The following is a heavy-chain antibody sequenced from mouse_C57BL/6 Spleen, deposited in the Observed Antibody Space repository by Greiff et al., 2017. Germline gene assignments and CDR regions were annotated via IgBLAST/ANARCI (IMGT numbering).Heavy chain of an antibody. CDR3: ARGDYGSSPYWYFDV. CDR2: IDPSDSET. Sequence: VQLQQPGAELVRPGSSVKLSCKASGYTFTSYWMHWVKQRPIQGLEWIGNIDPSDSETHYNQKFKDKATLTVDKSSSTAYMQLSSLTSEDSAVYYCARGDYGSSPYWYFDVWGTGTTVTVSS. D-gene: IGHD1-1*01. J-gene: IGHJ1*03. V-gene: IGHV1-52*01. CDR1: GYTFTSYW.